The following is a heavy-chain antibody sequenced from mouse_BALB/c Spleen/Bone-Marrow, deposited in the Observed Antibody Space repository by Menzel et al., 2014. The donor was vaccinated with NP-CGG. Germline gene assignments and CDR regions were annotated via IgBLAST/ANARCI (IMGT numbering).Heavy chain of an antibody. CDR1: GYAFSSYW. CDR3: ARRGPGFEY. J-gene: IGHJ2*01. CDR2: IYPGDGDT. V-gene: IGHV1-80*01. Sequence: QVQLKESGAELVRPGSSVKISCKASGYAFSSYWMNWVKQRPGQGLEWIGQIYPGDGDTNYNGKFKGKATLTADKSSSTAYMQLSSLTSEDSAVYFCARRGPGFEYWGQGTTLTVS.